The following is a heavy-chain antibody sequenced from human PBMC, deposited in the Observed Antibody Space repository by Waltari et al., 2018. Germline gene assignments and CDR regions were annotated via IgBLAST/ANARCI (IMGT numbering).Heavy chain of an antibody. J-gene: IGHJ4*02. D-gene: IGHD6-13*01. CDR2: IRTKAAGYAT. CDR1: SFNLSGFA. CDR3: TRVLRSSSPTQFDL. V-gene: IGHV3-73*01. Sequence: QLVESGGGLVQPGGSLKVSCEASSFNLSGFARLWVRQAPGKGLEWVGRIRTKAAGYATQYAPSVKGRFTISRDDSKNTAFLLMNNLKIDDTATYFCTRVLRSSSPTQFDLWGQGILVTVSS.